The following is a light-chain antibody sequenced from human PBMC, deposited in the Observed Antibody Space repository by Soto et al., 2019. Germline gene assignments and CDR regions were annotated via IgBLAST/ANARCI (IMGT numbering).Light chain of an antibody. Sequence: DIQMTQSPSTLSASVGDRVTITCRASQSLGRFFAWYQPQPGKAPKLLIYAASTLESAVTSRFSGTGSGTELTFSIPSLQPEDFGTYYCQQCYMGWTFGQGTKVDIK. CDR3: QQCYMGWT. J-gene: IGKJ1*01. V-gene: IGKV1-5*01. CDR1: QSLGRF. CDR2: AAS.